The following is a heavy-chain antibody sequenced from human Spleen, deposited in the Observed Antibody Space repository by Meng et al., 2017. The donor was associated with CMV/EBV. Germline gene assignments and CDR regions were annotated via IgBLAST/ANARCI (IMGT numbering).Heavy chain of an antibody. J-gene: IGHJ6*02. CDR3: ARHIVVVPAAYYYYYYGMDV. CDR1: GYTFTSYD. CDR2: MNPNSGNT. D-gene: IGHD2-2*01. Sequence: ASVKVSCKASGYTFTSYDINWVRQATGQGLEWMGWMNPNSGNTGYAQKFQGRVTITTDESTSTAYMELSSLRSEDTAVYYCARHIVVVPAAYYYYYYGMDVWGQGTTVTVSS. V-gene: IGHV1-8*03.